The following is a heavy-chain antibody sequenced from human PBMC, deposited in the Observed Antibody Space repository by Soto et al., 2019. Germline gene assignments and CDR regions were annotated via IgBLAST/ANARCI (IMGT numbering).Heavy chain of an antibody. J-gene: IGHJ4*02. D-gene: IGHD5-12*01. CDR1: GGSISSGDYY. CDR2: IYYSGST. V-gene: IGHV4-30-4*01. CDR3: ARWLGYGPHFDY. Sequence: PSETLSITCTVSGGSISSGDYYWSWIRQPPGKGLEWIGYIYYSGSTYYNPSLKSRVTISVDTSKNQFSLKLSSVTAADTAVYYCARWLGYGPHFDYWGQGTLVTV.